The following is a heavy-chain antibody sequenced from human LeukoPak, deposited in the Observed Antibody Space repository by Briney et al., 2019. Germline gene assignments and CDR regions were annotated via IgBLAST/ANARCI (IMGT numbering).Heavy chain of an antibody. J-gene: IGHJ4*02. CDR2: IKQDGSEK. D-gene: IGHD6-25*01. Sequence: SGGSLRLSCAASGFTFSSYWMSWVRQAPGKGLEWVANIKQDGSEKYYVNSVKGRFTISRDNAKNSLYLQMNSLRVVDTAVYHCARARYSSGWYFDYWGEGTLDTVSS. CDR3: ARARYSSGWYFDY. CDR1: GFTFSSYW. V-gene: IGHV3-7*01.